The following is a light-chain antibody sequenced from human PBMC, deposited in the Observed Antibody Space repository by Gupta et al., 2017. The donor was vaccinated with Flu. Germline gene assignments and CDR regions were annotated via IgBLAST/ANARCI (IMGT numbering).Light chain of an antibody. J-gene: IGKJ2*01. CDR1: QSVSSSC. CDR3: QHYSSSPFT. V-gene: IGKV3-20*01. Sequence: EIVLTQSPVTLSLSPGARATRSCRASQSVSSSCLAWYQQKPGQAPKLLIYGASSRATGIPDRFSGSGSGTDFTLTISSLEPEDFAIYYCQHYSSSPFTFGQGTKVEIK. CDR2: GAS.